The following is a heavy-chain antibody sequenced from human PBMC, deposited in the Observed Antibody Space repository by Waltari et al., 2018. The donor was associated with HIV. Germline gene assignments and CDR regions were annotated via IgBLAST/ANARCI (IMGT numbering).Heavy chain of an antibody. CDR1: GGSISSSSYY. D-gene: IGHD3-3*01. CDR2: MYYSGST. CDR3: ARSGRKTGDFWSGYYGDWFDP. J-gene: IGHJ5*02. Sequence: QLQLQESGPGLVKPSETLSLTCTVSGGSISSSSYYWGWIRQPPGNGLEWIGTMYYSGSTYYNPSLKSRVTISVDTSKNQFSLKLSSVTAADTAVYYCARSGRKTGDFWSGYYGDWFDPWGQGTLVTVSS. V-gene: IGHV4-39*07.